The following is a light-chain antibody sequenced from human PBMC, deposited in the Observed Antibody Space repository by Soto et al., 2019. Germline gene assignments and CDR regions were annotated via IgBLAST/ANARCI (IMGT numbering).Light chain of an antibody. J-gene: IGLJ3*02. CDR1: SSDVGSYNR. CDR2: EVN. CDR3: SSYTSRSTWV. Sequence: QSALTQPPSVSGSPGQSVTISCTGTSSDVGSYNRVSWHQQPPGTAPKLMIYEVNNRPSGVPDRFSGSKSGNTASLTISGLQAEDEGDYYCSSYTSRSTWVFGGGTKLNVL. V-gene: IGLV2-18*02.